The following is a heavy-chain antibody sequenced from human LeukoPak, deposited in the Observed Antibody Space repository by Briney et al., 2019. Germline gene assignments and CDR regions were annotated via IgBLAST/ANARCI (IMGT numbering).Heavy chain of an antibody. J-gene: IGHJ4*02. D-gene: IGHD2-21*01. CDR3: ARARAVIAMGIDY. V-gene: IGHV4-61*02. Sequence: SETLSLTCTVSGGSISSGSYYWSWIRQPAGKGLEWIGRIYTSGSTNYNPSLKSRVTISVDTSKNQFSLKLSSVTAADTAVYYCARARAVIAMGIDYWGQGTLVTVSS. CDR2: IYTSGST. CDR1: GGSISSGSYY.